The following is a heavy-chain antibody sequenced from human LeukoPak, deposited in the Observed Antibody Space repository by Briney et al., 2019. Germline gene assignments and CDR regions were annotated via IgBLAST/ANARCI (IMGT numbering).Heavy chain of an antibody. V-gene: IGHV4-31*09. J-gene: IGHJ4*02. CDR1: GGSISSGGYY. CDR2: IFYSGST. Sequence: SETLSLTCTVSGGSISSGGYYWSWIRQHPGKGLEWIGYIFYSGSTYYNPSLKSRVTISVDRSKNQFSLKLSSVTAADTAVYYCARTGIAAAGAFDYWGQGTLVTVSS. D-gene: IGHD6-13*01. CDR3: ARTGIAAAGAFDY.